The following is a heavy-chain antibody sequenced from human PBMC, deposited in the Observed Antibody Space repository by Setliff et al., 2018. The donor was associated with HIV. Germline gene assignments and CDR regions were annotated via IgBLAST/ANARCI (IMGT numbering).Heavy chain of an antibody. CDR3: VRDKWLVPDTFDI. CDR1: GFTFEDYG. CDR2: INWNGGST. D-gene: IGHD6-19*01. V-gene: IGHV3-20*04. Sequence: GGSLRLSCAVSGFTFEDYGMSWVRQAPGKGLEWVSGINWNGGSTGYVDSVKGRFTISRDNAKNSLYLQMNSLRAEDMALYYCVRDKWLVPDTFDIWGQGTMVT. J-gene: IGHJ3*02.